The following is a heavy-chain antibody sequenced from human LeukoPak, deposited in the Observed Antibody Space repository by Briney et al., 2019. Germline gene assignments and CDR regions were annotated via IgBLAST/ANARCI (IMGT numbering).Heavy chain of an antibody. J-gene: IGHJ6*03. D-gene: IGHD3-10*01. V-gene: IGHV1-24*01. Sequence: ASVKVSCKVSGYTLTELSMHWVRQAPGKGLEWMGGFDPEDGETIYAQKFQGRVTMTEDTSTDTAYMELSSLRSEDTAVYYCARAPLLWFGDRNYYMDVWGKGTTVTISS. CDR1: GYTLTELS. CDR2: FDPEDGET. CDR3: ARAPLLWFGDRNYYMDV.